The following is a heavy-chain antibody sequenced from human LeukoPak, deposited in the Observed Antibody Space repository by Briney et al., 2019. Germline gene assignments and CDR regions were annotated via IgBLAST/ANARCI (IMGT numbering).Heavy chain of an antibody. D-gene: IGHD3-22*01. J-gene: IGHJ4*02. CDR1: GGSISSYY. CDR2: IYYSGST. Sequence: PSETLSLTCTVSGGSISSYYWSWIRQTPGKGLEWIGYIYYSGSTNYNPSLKSRVTISVDTSKNQFSLKLSSVTAADTAVYYCAREEYYDSSGYQYSGHFDYWGQGTLVTVSS. V-gene: IGHV4-59*12. CDR3: AREEYYDSSGYQYSGHFDY.